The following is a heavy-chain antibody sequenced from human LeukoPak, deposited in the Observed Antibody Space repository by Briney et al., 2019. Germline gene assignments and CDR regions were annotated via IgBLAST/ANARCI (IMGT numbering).Heavy chain of an antibody. Sequence: TGGSLRLSCAASGFTFSSFAMHWVRQAPGKGLEWVAVISYDGASQYSANPVRGRFTISRDNSKNTLWLQMNTLIVDDTAVYYCVREGVGRDYSGMDVWGQGATVTVSS. D-gene: IGHD3-10*01. V-gene: IGHV3-30-3*01. CDR3: VREGVGRDYSGMDV. CDR2: ISYDGASQ. J-gene: IGHJ6*02. CDR1: GFTFSSFA.